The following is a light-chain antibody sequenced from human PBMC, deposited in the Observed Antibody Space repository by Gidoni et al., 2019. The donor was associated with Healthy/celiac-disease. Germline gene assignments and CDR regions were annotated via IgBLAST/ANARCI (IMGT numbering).Light chain of an antibody. Sequence: QSVLTQPPSASGTPGQRVTISCSGSSSHIGSKTVNWYQQLPGTAPKLLIYSNNQRPSGVPDRFSGAKSGTSASLAISGLQSEDEADYYCAAWDDSLNGWVFGGGTKLTV. V-gene: IGLV1-44*01. CDR1: SSHIGSKT. CDR2: SNN. CDR3: AAWDDSLNGWV. J-gene: IGLJ3*02.